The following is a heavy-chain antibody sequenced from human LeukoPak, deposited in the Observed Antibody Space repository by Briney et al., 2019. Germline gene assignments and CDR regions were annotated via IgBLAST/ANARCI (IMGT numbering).Heavy chain of an antibody. V-gene: IGHV4-59*01. D-gene: IGHD3-22*01. CDR3: VSYYYDSSGYIYFDY. Sequence: SETLSLTCTVSGGSISSYYWSWIRQPPGKGLEWIGYIYYSGSTNYNPSLKSRVTISVDTSKNQFSLKLSSVTAADTAVYYCVSYYYDSSGYIYFDYWGQGTLVTVSS. CDR2: IYYSGST. CDR1: GGSISSYY. J-gene: IGHJ4*02.